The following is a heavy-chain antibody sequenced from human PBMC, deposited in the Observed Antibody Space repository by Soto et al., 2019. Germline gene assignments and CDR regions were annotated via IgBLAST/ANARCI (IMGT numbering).Heavy chain of an antibody. Sequence: PSETLSLTCTVSGGSISSSSYYWGWIRQPPGKGLEWIGSIYYSGSTYYNPSLKSRVTISVDTSKNQFSLKLSSVTAADTAVYYCARQIYSRSPRLDYWGQGTLVTVSS. CDR2: IYYSGST. J-gene: IGHJ4*02. CDR1: GGSISSSSYY. D-gene: IGHD6-6*01. CDR3: ARQIYSRSPRLDY. V-gene: IGHV4-39*01.